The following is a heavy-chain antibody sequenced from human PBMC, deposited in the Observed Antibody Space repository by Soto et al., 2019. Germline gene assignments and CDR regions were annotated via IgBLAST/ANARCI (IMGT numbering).Heavy chain of an antibody. Sequence: ASVKVSCKASGYSFTDYHIHWVRQAPGQGLEWLGRINPKSGGTSTAQKFQGWVTMTTDTSISTASMELTRLTSDDTAIYYCARGDSTDCSNGACSFFYNHDMDVWGQGTTVTVSS. CDR2: INPKSGGT. V-gene: IGHV1-2*04. D-gene: IGHD2-8*01. CDR1: GYSFTDYH. CDR3: ARGDSTDCSNGACSFFYNHDMDV. J-gene: IGHJ6*02.